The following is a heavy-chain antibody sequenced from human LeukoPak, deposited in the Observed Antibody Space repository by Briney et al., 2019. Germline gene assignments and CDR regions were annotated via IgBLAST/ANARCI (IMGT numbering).Heavy chain of an antibody. V-gene: IGHV5-51*01. CDR1: GYNFTNYW. Sequence: GESLKISCTGSGYNFTNYWIAWVRQMPGKGLEWLGIIYPGDSETTYSPSFQGQVAISADKSISTAYLQWNSLKASDTAMYYCARQVTAGGHSWFDPWGQGTLVTVSS. D-gene: IGHD6-13*01. J-gene: IGHJ5*02. CDR3: ARQVTAGGHSWFDP. CDR2: IYPGDSET.